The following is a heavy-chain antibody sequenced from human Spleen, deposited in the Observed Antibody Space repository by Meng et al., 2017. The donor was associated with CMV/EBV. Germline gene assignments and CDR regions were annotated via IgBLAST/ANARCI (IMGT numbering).Heavy chain of an antibody. CDR3: ARGRLGRRWFDS. J-gene: IGHJ5*01. D-gene: IGHD7-27*01. CDR1: GGAFSSYH. V-gene: IGHV4-34*01. CDR2: INHSGST. Sequence: TCAVYGGAFSSYHWSWIRQSPGKGLEWIGEINHSGSTVYNPSLKSRVSISVDTSKNQFSLKLTSVTAADTAVYYCARGRLGRRWFDSWGQGTLVTVSS.